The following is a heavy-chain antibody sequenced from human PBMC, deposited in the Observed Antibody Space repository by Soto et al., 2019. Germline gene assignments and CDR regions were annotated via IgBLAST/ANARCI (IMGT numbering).Heavy chain of an antibody. CDR1: GYIFTAYS. J-gene: IGHJ4*02. CDR2: FNPNSGDT. Sequence: ASVKVSCKASGYIFTAYSMHWVRQAPGQGLEWVGWFNPNSGDTIYAQKFQGRVTLTGDTSISTAYMELYSLTSDDTAVYYCAREASAVISLDYWGQGTLVTVPS. V-gene: IGHV1-2*02. D-gene: IGHD6-19*01. CDR3: AREASAVISLDY.